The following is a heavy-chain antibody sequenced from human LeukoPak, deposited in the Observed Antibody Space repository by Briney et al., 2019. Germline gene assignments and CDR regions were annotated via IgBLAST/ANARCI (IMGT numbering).Heavy chain of an antibody. Sequence: GGSLRLSCAASGFTFSNYGMSWVRQAPGKGLEWVSSISGSGGNVYYAGSVRGRFTISRDNSKNTVYLQMNSLRAEDTATYYCARDIRNYYDSGAYGWFDPWGQGTLVPVSS. J-gene: IGHJ5*02. CDR1: GFTFSNYG. CDR3: ARDIRNYYDSGAYGWFDP. V-gene: IGHV3-23*01. D-gene: IGHD3-10*01. CDR2: ISGSGGNV.